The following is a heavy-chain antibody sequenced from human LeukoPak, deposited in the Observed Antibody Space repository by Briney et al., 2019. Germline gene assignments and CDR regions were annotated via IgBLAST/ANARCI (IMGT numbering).Heavy chain of an antibody. CDR1: GFTFDDYA. J-gene: IGHJ4*02. CDR2: ISWNSGSI. Sequence: GGSLRLSCAASGFTFDDYAMHWVRQAPGKGLEWVSGISWNSGSIGYADSVKGRFTISRDNAKNSLFLQMNSLRAEDTAVYYCARGYSSGWADYWGQGTLVTVSS. V-gene: IGHV3-9*01. D-gene: IGHD6-19*01. CDR3: ARGYSSGWADY.